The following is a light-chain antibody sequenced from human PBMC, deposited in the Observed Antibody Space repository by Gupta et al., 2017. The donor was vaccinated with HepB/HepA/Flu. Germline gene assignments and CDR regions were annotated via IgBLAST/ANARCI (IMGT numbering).Light chain of an antibody. Sequence: QSALTHPASVTGSPGQSITISCPGTSRDVGGYNYVSWYQQPPGKAPKLMIYEVSNRPSGVPNRFSGSKSGNTASLTISGLQAEDEADYYCSAYTSSSTYVVFGGGTKLTVL. CDR3: SAYTSSSTYVV. J-gene: IGLJ2*01. CDR1: SRDVGGYNY. V-gene: IGLV2-14*01. CDR2: EVS.